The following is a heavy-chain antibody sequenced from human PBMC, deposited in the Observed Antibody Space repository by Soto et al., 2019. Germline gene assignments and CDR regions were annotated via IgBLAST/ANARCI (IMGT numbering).Heavy chain of an antibody. CDR3: ARDAPPPELRFLEWHNYDYNGMDV. CDR2: ISCYNGKA. Sequence: ASVKVSCKTSGYSFTAYGISWVRQAPGQGLEWMGWISCYNGKAKYAQKVQGRVTMTTDTSTSTAYMEVRSLRSDDTAIYYCARDAPPPELRFLEWHNYDYNGMDVWGQGTTVTVSS. J-gene: IGHJ6*02. D-gene: IGHD3-3*01. CDR1: GYSFTAYG. V-gene: IGHV1-18*01.